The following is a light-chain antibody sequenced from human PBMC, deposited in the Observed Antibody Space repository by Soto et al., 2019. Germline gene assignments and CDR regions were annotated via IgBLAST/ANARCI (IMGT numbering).Light chain of an antibody. CDR1: QSVAGTY. CDR2: GAF. V-gene: IGKV3-20*01. CDR3: QQYGNSPRT. Sequence: ELVLTQSPGTLSLSPGERATLSCRASQSVAGTYLAWYQQKPGQAPRLLIFGAFNRAPGIPDRFSGSGSGTDFTLTISRLEPEDFAVYYCQQYGNSPRTFGQGTKVDSK. J-gene: IGKJ1*01.